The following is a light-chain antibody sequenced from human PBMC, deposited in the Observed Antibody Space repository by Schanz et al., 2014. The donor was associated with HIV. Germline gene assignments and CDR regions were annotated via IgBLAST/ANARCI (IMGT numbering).Light chain of an antibody. J-gene: IGLJ2*01. Sequence: QSALTQPASVSGSPGQSITLSCTGTSSDIGAYNYVSWYQQHPDKAPKLLIFDVSNRPSDISHRFSGSKSGITASLTISGLQSEDEADYYCSSYASTDTVLFGGGTKLTVL. CDR2: DVS. CDR3: SSYASTDTVL. CDR1: SSDIGAYNY. V-gene: IGLV2-14*03.